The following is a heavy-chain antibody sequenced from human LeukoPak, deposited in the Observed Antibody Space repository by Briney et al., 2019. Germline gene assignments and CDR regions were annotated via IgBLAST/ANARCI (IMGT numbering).Heavy chain of an antibody. V-gene: IGHV1-2*02. CDR1: GYTFTGYY. Sequence: ASVKVSCKASGYTFTGYYMHWVRQAPGQGLEWMGWINPNSGGTNYAQKFQGRVTMTRDTSISTAYMELSRLRSDDTAMYYCARVRLDYYDGSGYNYVGDAFDIWGQGTMVTVSS. CDR3: ARVRLDYYDGSGYNYVGDAFDI. D-gene: IGHD3-22*01. CDR2: INPNSGGT. J-gene: IGHJ3*02.